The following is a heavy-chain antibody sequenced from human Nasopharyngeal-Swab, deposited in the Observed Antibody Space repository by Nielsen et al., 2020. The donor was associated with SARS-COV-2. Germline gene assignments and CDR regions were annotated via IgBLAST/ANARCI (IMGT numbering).Heavy chain of an antibody. CDR1: GGSISSGGYY. D-gene: IGHD2-2*01. Sequence: TLSLSCTVSGGSISSGGYYWSWIRQHPGKGLEWIRYIYYSGSTYYNPSLKSRVTISVDTSKNQFSLKLSSVTAADTAVYYCATNNPGPDIVVVPAAIFDYWGQGTLVTVSS. CDR3: ATNNPGPDIVVVPAAIFDY. CDR2: IYYSGST. J-gene: IGHJ4*02. V-gene: IGHV4-31*03.